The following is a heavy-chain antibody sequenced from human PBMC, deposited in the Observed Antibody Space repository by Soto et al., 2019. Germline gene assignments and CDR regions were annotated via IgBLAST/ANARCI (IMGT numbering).Heavy chain of an antibody. CDR2: ISYDGSNK. J-gene: IGHJ6*02. Sequence: GGSLRLSCAASGFTFSSYAMHWVRQAPGKGLEWVAVISYDGSNKYYADSVKGRFTISRDNSKNTLYLQMNSLRAEDTAVYYCARDLTDHYGMDVWGQGTSSTVSS. CDR1: GFTFSSYA. V-gene: IGHV3-30-3*01. CDR3: ARDLTDHYGMDV. D-gene: IGHD3-16*01.